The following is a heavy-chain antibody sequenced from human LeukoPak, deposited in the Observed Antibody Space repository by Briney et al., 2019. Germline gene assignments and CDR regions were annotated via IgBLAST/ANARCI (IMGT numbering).Heavy chain of an antibody. CDR1: GFIFSNYG. CDR3: ARVYSSGWADFDY. J-gene: IGHJ4*02. CDR2: IWYDGGKK. D-gene: IGHD6-19*01. V-gene: IGHV3-33*01. Sequence: GGSLRLSCAASGFIFSNYGMHWVRQAPGKGLEWVAVIWYDGGKKYYADSVKGRFTISRDDSKNTLYLQMNSLRAEDTAVYYCARVYSSGWADFDYWGQGTLVTVSS.